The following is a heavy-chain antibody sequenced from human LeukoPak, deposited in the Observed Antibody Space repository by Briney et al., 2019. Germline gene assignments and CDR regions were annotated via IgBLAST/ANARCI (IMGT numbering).Heavy chain of an antibody. D-gene: IGHD1-26*01. Sequence: PSETLSLTCTVSGGSISSYYWSWIRQPAGKGLEWIGRIYTSGSTNYNPSLKSRVTMSVDTSKNQFSLKLSSVTAADTAVYYCARVHSGSYYADYYYYMDVWGKGTTVTVSS. CDR3: ARVHSGSYYADYYYYMDV. CDR1: GGSISSYY. V-gene: IGHV4-4*07. J-gene: IGHJ6*03. CDR2: IYTSGST.